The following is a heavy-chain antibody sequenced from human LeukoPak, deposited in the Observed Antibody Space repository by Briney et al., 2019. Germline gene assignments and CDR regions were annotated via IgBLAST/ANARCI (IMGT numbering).Heavy chain of an antibody. D-gene: IGHD4-23*01. J-gene: IGHJ4*02. CDR3: ARDRGYSTFDY. V-gene: IGHV3-7*01. CDR2: MKEDGGEI. Sequence: GGSLRLSCEASAFTFSSYWMSWVRQAPGKGLEWVANMKEDGGEINYVDSVKGRFTISRDNAKNSLFLQMNSLRVEDTAVYYCARDRGYSTFDYWGQGTLVTGSS. CDR1: AFTFSSYW.